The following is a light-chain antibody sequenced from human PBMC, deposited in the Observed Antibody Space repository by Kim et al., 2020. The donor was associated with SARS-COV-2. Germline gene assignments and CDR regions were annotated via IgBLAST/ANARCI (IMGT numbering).Light chain of an antibody. CDR1: SSNIGINV. CDR3: ATWDDSLTGFV. V-gene: IGLV1-44*01. J-gene: IGLJ1*01. Sequence: QSVLTQPPSASGTPGQRVTISCSGSSSNIGINVVNWYQQLPGTAPKLLIYDSNQRPSVVPDRFSGSKSGTSASLAISELQSEDEADYFCATWDDSLTGFVLGTGTKVTVL. CDR2: DSN.